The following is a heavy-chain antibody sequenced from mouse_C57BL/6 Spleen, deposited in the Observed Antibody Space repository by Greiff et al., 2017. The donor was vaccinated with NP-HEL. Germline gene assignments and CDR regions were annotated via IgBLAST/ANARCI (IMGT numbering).Heavy chain of an antibody. CDR3: ARRADYGGSYAMDY. J-gene: IGHJ4*01. CDR1: GFTFSDYG. CDR2: ISSGSSTI. Sequence: EVKLMESGGGLVKPGGSLKLSCAASGFTFSDYGMHWVRQAPEKGLEWVAYISSGSSTIYYADTVKGRFTISRDNAKNTLFLQMTSLRSEDTAMYYCARRADYGGSYAMDYWGQGTSVTVSS. D-gene: IGHD1-1*02. V-gene: IGHV5-17*01.